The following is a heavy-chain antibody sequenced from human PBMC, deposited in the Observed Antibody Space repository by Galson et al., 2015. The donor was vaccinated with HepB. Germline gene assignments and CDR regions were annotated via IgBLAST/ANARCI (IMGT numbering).Heavy chain of an antibody. CDR3: AKDPGTVVTLVLFDY. Sequence: SLRLSCAASGFTFSGYGMHWVRQAPGKGLEWVAVISYDGSNKYYADSVKGRFTISRDNSKNTLYLQMNSLRAEDTAVYYCAKDPGTVVTLVLFDYWGQGTLVTVSS. D-gene: IGHD3-22*01. V-gene: IGHV3-30*18. CDR2: ISYDGSNK. J-gene: IGHJ4*02. CDR1: GFTFSGYG.